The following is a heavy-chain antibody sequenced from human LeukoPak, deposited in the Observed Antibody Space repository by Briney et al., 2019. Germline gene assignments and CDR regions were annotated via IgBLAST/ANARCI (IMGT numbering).Heavy chain of an antibody. D-gene: IGHD3-22*01. J-gene: IGHJ4*02. Sequence: PSQTLSLTCTVSGGSISSGSYYWSWIRQPAGTGLEWIGRIYTSGSTNYNPSLKSRVTISVDTSKNQFSLKLSSVTAADTAVYYCARVLSGGSGYYFRRLRYYFDYWGQGTLVTVSS. CDR1: GGSISSGSYY. V-gene: IGHV4-61*02. CDR2: IYTSGST. CDR3: ARVLSGGSGYYFRRLRYYFDY.